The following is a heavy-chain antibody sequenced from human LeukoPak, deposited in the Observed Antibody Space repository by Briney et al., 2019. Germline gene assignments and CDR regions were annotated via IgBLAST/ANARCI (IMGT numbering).Heavy chain of an antibody. J-gene: IGHJ4*02. CDR1: GYTFTSYY. D-gene: IGHD3-10*01. CDR3: ARDQSSGSYYNY. Sequence: ASVTVSFKASGYTFTSYYMHWVRQAPGQGLEWMGIINPSGGSTSYAQKFQGRVTMTRDMSTSTVYMELSSLRSEDTAVYYCARDQSSGSYYNYWGQGTLVTVSS. CDR2: INPSGGST. V-gene: IGHV1-46*01.